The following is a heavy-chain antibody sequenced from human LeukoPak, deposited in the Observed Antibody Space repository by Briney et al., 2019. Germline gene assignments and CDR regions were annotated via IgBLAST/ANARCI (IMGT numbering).Heavy chain of an antibody. D-gene: IGHD2-21*01. Sequence: SETLSLTCTVSGGSISSNYWSWIRQSPGKGLEWIGYIHYSGSTSYNPSLKSRVTISVDTSKNQFSLKLSSVTAADTAVYYCARAGGDQFDYWGQGTLVTVSS. J-gene: IGHJ4*02. CDR1: GGSISSNY. V-gene: IGHV4-59*01. CDR3: ARAGGDQFDY. CDR2: IHYSGST.